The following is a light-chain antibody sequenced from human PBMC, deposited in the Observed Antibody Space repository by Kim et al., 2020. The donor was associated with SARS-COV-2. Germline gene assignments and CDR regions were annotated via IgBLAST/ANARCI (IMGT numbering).Light chain of an antibody. CDR1: QNVGDL. CDR3: QQRSNWQIT. J-gene: IGKJ5*01. Sequence: EIFLTQSPATLSLYTGERATLSCRASQNVGDLLAWYQQKPGQAPRLLIYHASYRATGIPARFSGSGSGTDFTLTISYLEPEDSAVYYCQQRSNWQITFGQGTRLEIK. V-gene: IGKV3-11*01. CDR2: HAS.